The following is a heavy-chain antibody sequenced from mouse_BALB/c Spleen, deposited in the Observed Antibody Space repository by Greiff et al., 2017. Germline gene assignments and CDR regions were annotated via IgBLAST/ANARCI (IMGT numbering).Heavy chain of an antibody. J-gene: IGHJ2*01. Sequence: EVQRVESGGGLVKPGGSLKLSCAASGFTFSDYYMYWVRQTPEKRLEWVATISDGGSYTYYPDSVKGRFTISRDNARNILYLQMSSLRSEDTAMYYCARGDPGNQYYFDYWGQGTTLTVSS. V-gene: IGHV5-4*02. CDR1: GFTFSDYY. CDR3: ARGDPGNQYYFDY. CDR2: ISDGGSYT. D-gene: IGHD2-1*01.